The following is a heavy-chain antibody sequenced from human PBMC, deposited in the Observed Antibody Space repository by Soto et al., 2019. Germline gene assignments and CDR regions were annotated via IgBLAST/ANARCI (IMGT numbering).Heavy chain of an antibody. D-gene: IGHD2-2*02. CDR2: IYYSGST. CDR3: ARDMGGYCSSTSCYSPPENYYYGMDV. V-gene: IGHV4-30-4*01. Sequence: PSETLSLTCTVSGGSISSGDYYWSWIRQPPXKGLEWIGYIYYSGSTYYNPSLKSRVTISVDTSKNQFSLKLSSVTAADTAVYYCARDMGGYCSSTSCYSPPENYYYGMDVWGQGATVTVSS. J-gene: IGHJ6*02. CDR1: GGSISSGDYY.